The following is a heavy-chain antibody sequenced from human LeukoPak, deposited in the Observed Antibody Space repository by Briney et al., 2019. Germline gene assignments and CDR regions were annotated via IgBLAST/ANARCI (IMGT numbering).Heavy chain of an antibody. J-gene: IGHJ3*02. CDR2: IIPILGIA. CDR1: GGTFSSYA. Sequence: SVKVSCKASGGTFSSYAISWVRQAPGQGLEWMGRIIPILGIANYAQKFQGRVTITADKSTSTAYMELSSLRSEDTAVYYCAREVATANDAFDIWGQGTMVTVSS. CDR3: AREVATANDAFDI. V-gene: IGHV1-69*04. D-gene: IGHD5-12*01.